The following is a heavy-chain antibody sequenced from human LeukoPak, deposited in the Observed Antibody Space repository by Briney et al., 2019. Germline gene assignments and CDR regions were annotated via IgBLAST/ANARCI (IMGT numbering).Heavy chain of an antibody. CDR3: ASPDSITYYYDSSGYPQGLRFDY. Sequence: PSETLSLTCTVSGGSISSSRYYWGWIRQPPGKGLEWIVSIYYSGSTYYNPSLKSRVTISVDTSKNQFSLKLSSVTAADTAVYYCASPDSITYYYDSSGYPQGLRFDYWGQGTLVTVSS. J-gene: IGHJ4*02. CDR1: GGSISSSRYY. CDR2: IYYSGST. D-gene: IGHD3-22*01. V-gene: IGHV4-39*01.